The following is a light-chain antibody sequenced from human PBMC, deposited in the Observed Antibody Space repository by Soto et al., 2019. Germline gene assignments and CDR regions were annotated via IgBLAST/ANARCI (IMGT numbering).Light chain of an antibody. Sequence: DIQMTQSPSSLYASVGDRVTISCRASQSISSSLNWYQQKPGKAPRLLIYAAFGLESEVPSRFTDSGSGTDLTLSIRSLQPEDFATYYCQPSYIPPRTFARGNKVDI. V-gene: IGKV1-39*01. CDR3: QPSYIPPRT. CDR2: AAF. J-gene: IGKJ1*01. CDR1: QSISSS.